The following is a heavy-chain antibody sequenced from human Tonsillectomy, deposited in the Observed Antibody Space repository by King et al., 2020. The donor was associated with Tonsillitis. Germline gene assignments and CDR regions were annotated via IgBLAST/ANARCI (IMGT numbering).Heavy chain of an antibody. V-gene: IGHV3-74*01. D-gene: IGHD3-9*01. CDR2: INSDGSST. J-gene: IGHJ4*02. CDR1: GFPFSSYW. CDR3: AREGYFEEFDY. Sequence: VQLVESGGGLVQPGGSLRLSCAASGFPFSSYWMHWVRQAPGKGLVWVSRINSDGSSTSYADSVKGRFTISRDNAKNTLYLQMNSLRAEETAVHYCAREGYFEEFDYWGQGTLVTVSS.